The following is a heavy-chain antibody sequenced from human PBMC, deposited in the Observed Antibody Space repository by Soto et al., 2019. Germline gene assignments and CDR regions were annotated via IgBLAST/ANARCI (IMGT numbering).Heavy chain of an antibody. J-gene: IGHJ5*02. CDR2: ISAYNGNT. Sequence: ASVKVSCKASGYTFTSYGISWVRQAPGQGLEWMGWISAYNGNTNYAQKLQGRVTMTTDTSTSTAYMELRSLRSDDTAVYYCARTKNYDILTGYYAWFDPWAQGTLVTVSS. CDR1: GYTFTSYG. CDR3: ARTKNYDILTGYYAWFDP. V-gene: IGHV1-18*01. D-gene: IGHD3-9*01.